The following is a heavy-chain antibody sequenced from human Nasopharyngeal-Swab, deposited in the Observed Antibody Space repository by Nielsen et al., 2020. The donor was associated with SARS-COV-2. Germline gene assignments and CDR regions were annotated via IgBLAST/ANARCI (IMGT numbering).Heavy chain of an antibody. CDR3: ARDGLSLQYSSGWYGWFDP. D-gene: IGHD6-19*01. J-gene: IGHJ5*02. CDR1: GYTFTSYA. CDR2: INTNIGNP. V-gene: IGHV7-4-1*02. Sequence: ASVKVSCKASGYTFTSYAMNWVRQAPGQGLEWMGWINTNIGNPTYAQGFTGRFVFSLDTSVSTAYLQISSLKAEDTAVYYCARDGLSLQYSSGWYGWFDPWGQGTLVTVSS.